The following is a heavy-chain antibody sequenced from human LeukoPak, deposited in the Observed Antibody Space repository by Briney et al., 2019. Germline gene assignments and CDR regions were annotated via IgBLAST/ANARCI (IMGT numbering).Heavy chain of an antibody. CDR1: GFTFSSYV. Sequence: GGSLRLSCAASGFTFSSYVMHWVRQAPGKGLEWVAFIRYDGSNKYYADSVKGRFTISRDNSKNTLYLQVNSLRAEDTAAYYCAKDPRDHSYGWSWRYFDYWGQGTLVTVSS. J-gene: IGHJ4*02. CDR3: AKDPRDHSYGWSWRYFDY. V-gene: IGHV3-30*02. D-gene: IGHD5-18*01. CDR2: IRYDGSNK.